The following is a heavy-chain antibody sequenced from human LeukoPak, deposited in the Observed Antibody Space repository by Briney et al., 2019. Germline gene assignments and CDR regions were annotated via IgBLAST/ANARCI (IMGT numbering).Heavy chain of an antibody. CDR2: ISYDGSNK. V-gene: IGHV3-30-3*01. J-gene: IGHJ4*02. D-gene: IGHD2-15*01. CDR3: ARAHIVVVVAAPDY. CDR1: GFTFTNYA. Sequence: GGSLRLSCAASGFTFTNYAIHWVRQAPGKGLAWVAVISYDGSNKYYADSVKGRFTISRDNSKNTLFLQMNSLRAEDTALYYCARAHIVVVVAAPDYWGQGTLVTVSS.